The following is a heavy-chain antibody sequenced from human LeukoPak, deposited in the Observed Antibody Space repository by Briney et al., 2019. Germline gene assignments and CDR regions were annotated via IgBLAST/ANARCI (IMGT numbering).Heavy chain of an antibody. CDR3: ARKDGDEVNTLDY. D-gene: IGHD7-27*01. CDR2: INTDTGNP. Sequence: ASVKVSCKASGYTFIDYAINWVRQGPGQGLEWMGWINTDTGNPTYGQDFTGRFVFSLDTSVSTAYLQINTLKAEDTAIYYCARKDGDEVNTLDYWGQGTLVTVSS. J-gene: IGHJ4*02. V-gene: IGHV7-4-1*02. CDR1: GYTFIDYA.